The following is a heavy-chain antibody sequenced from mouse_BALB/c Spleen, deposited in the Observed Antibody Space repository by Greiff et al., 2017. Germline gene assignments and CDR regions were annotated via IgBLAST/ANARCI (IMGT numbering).Heavy chain of an antibody. CDR1: GFNIKDYY. CDR3: KAGYGSDFDY. J-gene: IGHJ2*01. CDR2: IDPENGDT. V-gene: IGHV14-4*02. D-gene: IGHD1-1*01. Sequence: VQLKQSGAELVRSGASVKLSCTASGFNIKDYYMHWVKQRPEQGLEWIGWIDPENGDTEYAPKFQGKATMTADTSSNTAYLQLSSLTSEDTAVYYCKAGYGSDFDYWGQGTTLTVSS.